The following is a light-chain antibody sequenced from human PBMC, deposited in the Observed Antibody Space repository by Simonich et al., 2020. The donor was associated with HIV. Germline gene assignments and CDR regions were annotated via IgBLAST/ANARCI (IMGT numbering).Light chain of an antibody. J-gene: IGKJ4*01. V-gene: IGKV2-30*02. Sequence: VVMTQSPLSLPVTLGQPASISCRSSQSLVHSDGNTYLNWLQQRPGQSPRRLIYKVSSRDSGVPDRFSGSGSGTDFTLKISRVEAEDVGVYFCMQGTHWPVTFGGGTKVEI. CDR3: MQGTHWPVT. CDR1: QSLVHSDGNTY. CDR2: KVS.